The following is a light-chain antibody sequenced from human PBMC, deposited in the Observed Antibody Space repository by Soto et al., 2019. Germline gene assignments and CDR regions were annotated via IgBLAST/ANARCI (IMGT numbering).Light chain of an antibody. CDR3: GTWDSSLSAL. V-gene: IGLV1-51*01. CDR1: SSNIGNNY. CDR2: DNN. J-gene: IGLJ2*01. Sequence: QSALTQPPSVSAAPGQKVTISCSGSSSNIGNNYVSWYQQLPGTAPKLLIYDNNKRPSGIPDRFSGSKSGTSATLGITGLQIGDEADYYCGTWDSSLSALFGGGTKLTVL.